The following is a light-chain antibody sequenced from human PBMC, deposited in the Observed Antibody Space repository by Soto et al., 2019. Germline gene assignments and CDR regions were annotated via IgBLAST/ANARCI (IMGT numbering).Light chain of an antibody. J-gene: IGLJ1*01. CDR2: QVS. V-gene: IGLV2-14*01. CDR3: SSYTTSSTLYV. CDR1: SSDVGNYNY. Sequence: QSALTQPASVSGSPGQSITISCTGTSSDVGNYNYDSWYQQHPGKAPQLMIFQVSNRASGVSNRFSGSKSGDTASLTISGLQAEDEADYYCSSYTTSSTLYVFGTGTKVTVL.